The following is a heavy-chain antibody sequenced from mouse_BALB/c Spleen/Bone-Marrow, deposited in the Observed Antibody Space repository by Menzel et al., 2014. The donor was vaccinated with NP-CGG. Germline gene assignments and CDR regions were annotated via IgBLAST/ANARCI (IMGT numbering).Heavy chain of an antibody. J-gene: IGHJ4*01. Sequence: VKLMESGAELVRPGVSVKISCKGSGYTFTDYTMHWVKQSHAKSLEWIGVISTYYGDASYNQKFKGKATMTVDKSSSTAYMELARMTSEDSAIYCCARVITTGYDGMGYWGQGTSVTVAS. V-gene: IGHV1S137*01. D-gene: IGHD2-4*01. CDR3: ARVITTGYDGMGY. CDR2: ISTYYGDA. CDR1: GYTFTDYT.